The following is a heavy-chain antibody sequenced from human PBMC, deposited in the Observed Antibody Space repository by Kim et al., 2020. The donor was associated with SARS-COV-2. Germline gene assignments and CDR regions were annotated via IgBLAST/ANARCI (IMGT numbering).Heavy chain of an antibody. V-gene: IGHV4-34*01. CDR1: GGSFSGYY. J-gene: IGHJ6*02. CDR3: ARGLGDIVVVPAAIPRAGYYYGMDV. Sequence: SETLSLTCAVYGGSFSGYYWSWIRQPPGKGLEWIGEINHSGSTNYNPSLKSRVTISVDTSKNQFSLKLSSVTAADTAVYYCARGLGDIVVVPAAIPRAGYYYGMDVWGQGTTVTVSS. D-gene: IGHD2-2*02. CDR2: INHSGST.